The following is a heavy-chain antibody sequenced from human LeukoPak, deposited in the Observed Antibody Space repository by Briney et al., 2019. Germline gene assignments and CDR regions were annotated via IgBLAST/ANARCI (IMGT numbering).Heavy chain of an antibody. J-gene: IGHJ3*02. V-gene: IGHV1-2*02. CDR1: GYTFTGYY. CDR2: FNPNNGGT. CDR3: ARESSLSGYSSDAFDI. D-gene: IGHD3-22*01. Sequence: ASVKVSCKASGYTFTGYYMHWVRQAPGQGLESMGWFNPNNGGTNYAQKFQGRVTMTRDTSISTAYMELSRLRSDDTAVYYCARESSLSGYSSDAFDIWGQGTMVTVSS.